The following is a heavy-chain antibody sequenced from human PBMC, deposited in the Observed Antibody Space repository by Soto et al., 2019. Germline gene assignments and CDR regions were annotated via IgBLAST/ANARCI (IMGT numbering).Heavy chain of an antibody. J-gene: IGHJ4*02. CDR1: GFTFSSYA. V-gene: IGHV3-23*01. CDR2: ISGSGGST. D-gene: IGHD3-22*01. CDR3: AKGRDSSGYHGSFDY. Sequence: GGSLRLSCAASGFTFSSYAMSWVRQAPGKGLEWVSAISGSGGSTYYADSVKGRFTISRDNSKNTLYLQMNSLRAEDTAVYYCAKGRDSSGYHGSFDYWGQGTLVTVSS.